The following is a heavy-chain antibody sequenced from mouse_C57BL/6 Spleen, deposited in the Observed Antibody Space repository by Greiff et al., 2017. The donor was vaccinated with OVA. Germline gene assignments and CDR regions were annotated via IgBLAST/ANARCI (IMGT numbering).Heavy chain of an antibody. D-gene: IGHD1-1*01. Sequence: VKLQQPGAELVKPGASVKMSCKASGYTFTSYWITWVKQRPGQGLEWIGDIYPGSGSTNYNEKFKSKATLTVDTSSSTAYMQLSSLTSEDSAVYYWARSGYGSSPAWFAYWGQGTLVTVSA. V-gene: IGHV1-55*01. CDR3: ARSGYGSSPAWFAY. CDR1: GYTFTSYW. J-gene: IGHJ3*01. CDR2: IYPGSGST.